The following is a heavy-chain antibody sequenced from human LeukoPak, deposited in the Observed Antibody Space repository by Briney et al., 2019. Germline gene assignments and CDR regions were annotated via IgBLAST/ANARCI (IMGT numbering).Heavy chain of an antibody. CDR1: GGSISSSSYY. Sequence: SETLSLTCTVSGGSISSSSYYWGWIRQPPGKGLEWIGSIYYSGSTYYNPSLKSRVTISVDTSKNQFSLKLSSVTAADTAVYYCARTAVAGRVDYWGQGTLVAVSS. CDR2: IYYSGST. CDR3: ARTAVAGRVDY. D-gene: IGHD6-19*01. V-gene: IGHV4-39*07. J-gene: IGHJ4*02.